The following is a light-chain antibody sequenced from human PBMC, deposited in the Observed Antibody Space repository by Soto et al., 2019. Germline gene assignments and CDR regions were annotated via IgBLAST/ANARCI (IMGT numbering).Light chain of an antibody. Sequence: EIVLTQSPGTLSLSPWERATLSCRASQTVSSSLAWYQQKPGQAPRLLIYEASNRATGIPARFSGSGSGADFTLTISSLEPEDFALYYCQQHINWPLNFGGGTKVDIK. V-gene: IGKV3-11*01. CDR2: EAS. CDR1: QTVSSS. J-gene: IGKJ4*01. CDR3: QQHINWPLN.